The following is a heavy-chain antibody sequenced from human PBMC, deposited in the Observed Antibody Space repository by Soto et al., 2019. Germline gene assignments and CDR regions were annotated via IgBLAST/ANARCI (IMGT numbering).Heavy chain of an antibody. Sequence: GGSLRLSCSASGFTFSSYAMHWVRQAPGKGLEYVSAISSNGGSTYYADSVKGRFTISRDNSKNTLYLQMSSLRAEDTAVYYCVKGELGYCSGGSCSTFAYWGQGTLVTVYS. CDR1: GFTFSSYA. J-gene: IGHJ4*02. CDR2: ISSNGGST. CDR3: VKGELGYCSGGSCSTFAY. V-gene: IGHV3-64D*08. D-gene: IGHD2-15*01.